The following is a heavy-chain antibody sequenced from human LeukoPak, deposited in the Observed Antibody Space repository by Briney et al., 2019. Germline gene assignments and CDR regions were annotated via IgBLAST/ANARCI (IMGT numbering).Heavy chain of an antibody. CDR2: INPNSGGT. CDR3: ARVRGYYDSSGPFDY. CDR1: GYTFTDYY. J-gene: IGHJ4*02. V-gene: IGHV1-2*02. D-gene: IGHD3-22*01. Sequence: VASVKVSCKASGYTFTDYYMHWVRQAPGQGLEWMGWINPNSGGTNYAQKFQGRVTMTRDTSISTAYMELSRLRSDDTAVYYCARVRGYYDSSGPFDYWGQGTLVTVSS.